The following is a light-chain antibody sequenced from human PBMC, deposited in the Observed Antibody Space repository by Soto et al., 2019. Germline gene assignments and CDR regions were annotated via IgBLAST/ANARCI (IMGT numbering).Light chain of an antibody. CDR2: KAS. CDR1: QGISSY. V-gene: IGKV1-8*01. Sequence: AIRMTQSPSSLSASTRDRFTITCRASQGISSYLAWYQQKPGKAPKLLIYKASTLKSGVPSRLSGSGSGTDFTLTISSLKNEDFATYYCQQSYSTPWTFGQGTKVDIK. J-gene: IGKJ1*01. CDR3: QQSYSTPWT.